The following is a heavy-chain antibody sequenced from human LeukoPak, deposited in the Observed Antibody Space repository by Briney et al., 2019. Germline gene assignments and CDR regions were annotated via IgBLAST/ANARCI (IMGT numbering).Heavy chain of an antibody. CDR3: ARGTYYYDSSGYYYLDY. V-gene: IGHV4-61*01. D-gene: IGHD3-22*01. Sequence: PSETLSLTCTVSGGSVSSGSYYWRWIRQPPGKGLEWIGYIYYSGSTNYNPSLKSRVTISVDTSKNQFSLKLSSVTAADTAVYYCARGTYYYDSSGYYYLDYWGQGTLVTVSS. CDR2: IYYSGST. J-gene: IGHJ4*02. CDR1: GGSVSSGSYY.